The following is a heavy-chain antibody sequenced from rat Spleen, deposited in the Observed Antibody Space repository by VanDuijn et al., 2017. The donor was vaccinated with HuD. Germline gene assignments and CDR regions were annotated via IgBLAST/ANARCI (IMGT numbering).Heavy chain of an antibody. V-gene: IGHV5S13*01. Sequence: EVQLVESGGGVVQPGRSLKLSCAASGFTFSSYVMAWVRQDPTQGLEWVASISSGGGYTYYRDSVVGRFTISRDDAETTLYLQMYSLRYEDTATYYCARDPSTTVCLYYWGQGVMVTVSS. CDR3: ARDPSTTVCLYY. CDR2: ISSGGGYT. CDR1: GFTFSSYV. J-gene: IGHJ2*01. D-gene: IGHD1-1*01.